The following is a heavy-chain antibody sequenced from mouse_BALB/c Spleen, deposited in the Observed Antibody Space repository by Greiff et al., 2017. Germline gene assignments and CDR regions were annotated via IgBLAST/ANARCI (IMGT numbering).Heavy chain of an antibody. Sequence: EVKLMESGPGLVKPSQSLSLTCTVTGYSITSDYAWNWIRQFPGNKLEWMGYISYSGSTSYNPSLKSRISITRDTSKNQFFLQLNSVTTEDTATYYCALYYYGVGGFAYWGQGTLVTVSA. CDR2: ISYSGST. D-gene: IGHD1-1*01. CDR3: ALYYYGVGGFAY. V-gene: IGHV3-2*02. J-gene: IGHJ3*01. CDR1: GYSITSDYA.